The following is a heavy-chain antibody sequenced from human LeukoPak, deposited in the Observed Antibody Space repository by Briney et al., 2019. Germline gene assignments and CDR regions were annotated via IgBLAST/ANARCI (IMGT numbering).Heavy chain of an antibody. J-gene: IGHJ4*02. CDR2: ISTDGTTT. CDR3: ARSLGYSSGG. D-gene: IGHD2-15*01. Sequence: GGSLRLSCAASGFPFRSHWMHWVRQVPGKGLVWVSHISTDGTTTNYADSVKGRFTISRDNAKDTLYLKLNSLRAEDTAIYYCARSLGYSSGGWGQGTPVTVSS. V-gene: IGHV3-74*01. CDR1: GFPFRSHW.